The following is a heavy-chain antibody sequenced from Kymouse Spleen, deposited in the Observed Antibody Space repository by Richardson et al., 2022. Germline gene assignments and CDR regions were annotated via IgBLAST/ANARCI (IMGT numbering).Heavy chain of an antibody. CDR3: AKEQLVGGDAFDI. J-gene: IGHJ3*02. V-gene: IGHV3-30*18. CDR2: ISYDGSNK. CDR1: GFTFSSYG. Sequence: QVQLVESGGGVVQPGRSLRLSCAASGFTFSSYGMHWVRQAPGKGLEWVAVISYDGSNKYYADSVKGRFTISRDNSKNTLYLQMNSLRAEDTAVYYCAKEQLVGGDAFDIWGQGTMVTVSS. D-gene: IGHD6-6*01.